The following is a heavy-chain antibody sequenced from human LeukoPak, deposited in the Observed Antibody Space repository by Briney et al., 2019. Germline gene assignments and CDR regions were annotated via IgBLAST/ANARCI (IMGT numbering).Heavy chain of an antibody. Sequence: PGVSLRLSCAASGFTFSNHAMSWVRQAPGKGLEWVSGISGSGGSTYYADSVKGRFTISRDNSKNMVYLQMNSLRAEDTAVYYCAKEVGYSYGYSNHWGQGTLVTVSS. CDR3: AKEVGYSYGYSNH. D-gene: IGHD5-18*01. J-gene: IGHJ5*02. CDR1: GFTFSNHA. CDR2: ISGSGGST. V-gene: IGHV3-23*01.